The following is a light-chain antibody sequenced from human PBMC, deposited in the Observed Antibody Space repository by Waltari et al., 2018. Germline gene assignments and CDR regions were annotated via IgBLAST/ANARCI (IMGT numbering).Light chain of an antibody. CDR2: DTS. J-gene: IGLJ2*01. CDR1: TGAVTSGHY. V-gene: IGLV7-46*01. CDR3: LLSYSGARVLVV. Sequence: QAVVTQEPSLIVSPGGTVTLTCGSSTGAVTSGHYPYWFQQKPGQAPRTLIYDTSNKHSGTPARFSGSLLGGKAALTLSGAQPEDEAEYYCLLSYSGARVLVVFGGGTKLTVL.